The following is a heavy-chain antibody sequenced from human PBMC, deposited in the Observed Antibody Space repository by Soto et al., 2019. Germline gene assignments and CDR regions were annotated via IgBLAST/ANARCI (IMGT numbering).Heavy chain of an antibody. CDR2: ISAYNVNT. CDR3: ERDRTIYYYASSGYFHFDY. D-gene: IGHD3-22*01. J-gene: IGHJ4*02. Sequence: QVQLVQSGAEVKKPGASVKVSCKASGYTFTSYGISWVRHSPGQWLEWMGWISAYNVNTNYAQMLQGRVTMTTDTSTSTAYMELRNMRTDDTAVYYYERDRTIYYYASSGYFHFDYWGQGTLDTVSS. CDR1: GYTFTSYG. V-gene: IGHV1-18*01.